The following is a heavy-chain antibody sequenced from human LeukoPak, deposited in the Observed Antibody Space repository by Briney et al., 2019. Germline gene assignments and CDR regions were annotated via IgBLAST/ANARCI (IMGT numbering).Heavy chain of an antibody. CDR3: ARANLSTTAAIAVAGTGNWFDP. CDR1: GFTFSSYS. Sequence: PGGSLRLSCAAPGFTFSSYSMNWVRQAPGKGLEWVSSISSSSSYIYYADSVKGRFTISRDNAKNSLYLQMNSLRAEDTAVYYCARANLSTTAAIAVAGTGNWFDPWGQGTLVTVSS. D-gene: IGHD6-19*01. V-gene: IGHV3-21*01. CDR2: ISSSSSYI. J-gene: IGHJ5*02.